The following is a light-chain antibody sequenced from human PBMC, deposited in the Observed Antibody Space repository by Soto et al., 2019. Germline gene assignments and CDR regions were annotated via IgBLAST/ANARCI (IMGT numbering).Light chain of an antibody. V-gene: IGKV3-20*01. CDR2: GAS. CDR3: QQYGSSPYT. Sequence: EIVLTQSPGTLSLSPGERATLSCRASQSVSSSYLAWYQQKPGQAPRLLIYGASSRATGIPDRFSGSGSGTDFTLTISRLDPEDFAVYYCQQYGSSPYTFGQGTKLAIK. J-gene: IGKJ2*01. CDR1: QSVSSSY.